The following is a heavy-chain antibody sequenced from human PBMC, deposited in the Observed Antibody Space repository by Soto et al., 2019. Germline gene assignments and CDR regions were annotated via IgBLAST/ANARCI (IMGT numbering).Heavy chain of an antibody. V-gene: IGHV3-30*18. CDR3: AKDGSLRVGATWGLDY. J-gene: IGHJ4*02. CDR2: ISYDGSNK. D-gene: IGHD1-26*01. CDR1: GFTFSSYG. Sequence: QVQLVESGGGVVQPGRSLRLSCAASGFTFSSYGMHWVRQAPGKGLEWVAVISYDGSNKYYADSVKGRFTISRDNSKNTLYLQMNSLRAEDTAVYYCAKDGSLRVGATWGLDYWGQGTLVTVSS.